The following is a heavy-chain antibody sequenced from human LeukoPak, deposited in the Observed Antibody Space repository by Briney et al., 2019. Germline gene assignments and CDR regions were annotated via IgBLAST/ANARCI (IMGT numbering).Heavy chain of an antibody. V-gene: IGHV1-18*01. CDR3: ARDGGSSSWYRFYYYYGMDV. Sequence: ASVKVSCKASGGTFSSYAISWVRQAPGQGLEWMGWISAYNGNTNYAQKLQGRVTMTTDTSTSTAYMELRSLRSDDTAVYYCARDGGSSSWYRFYYYYGMDVWGQGTTVTVSS. CDR1: GGTFSSYA. J-gene: IGHJ6*02. D-gene: IGHD6-13*01. CDR2: ISAYNGNT.